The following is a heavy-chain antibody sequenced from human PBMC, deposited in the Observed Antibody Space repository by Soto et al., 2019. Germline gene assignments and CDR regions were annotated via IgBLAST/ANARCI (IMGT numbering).Heavy chain of an antibody. J-gene: IGHJ6*02. Sequence: SVKVSCKDSGGTLRSYAISWLRESAGQGLEWMGGMIPIFGTANYAQKFQGRVTITADESTSTAYMELSSLRSEDTAMYYCARYSVGFSSSPSPIHYYYYYGMDVWGQGTTVTVSS. V-gene: IGHV1-69*13. CDR1: GGTLRSYA. CDR2: MIPIFGTA. D-gene: IGHD6-6*01. CDR3: ARYSVGFSSSPSPIHYYYYYGMDV.